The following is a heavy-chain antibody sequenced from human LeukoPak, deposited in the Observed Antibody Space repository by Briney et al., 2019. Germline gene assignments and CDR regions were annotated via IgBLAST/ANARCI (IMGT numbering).Heavy chain of an antibody. CDR3: ARTLASDCGGDCYSLHFDY. J-gene: IGHJ4*02. V-gene: IGHV4-31*03. D-gene: IGHD2-21*02. CDR1: GGSISSGGYY. Sequence: PSETLSLTCTVSGGSISSGGYYGSWIRQHPGEGLEWIGYIYCSGSTYYNPCLKSRVTISVDTSKNQFSLKLSSVTAADTAVFYCARTLASDCGGDCYSLHFDYWGQGTLVTVSS. CDR2: IYCSGST.